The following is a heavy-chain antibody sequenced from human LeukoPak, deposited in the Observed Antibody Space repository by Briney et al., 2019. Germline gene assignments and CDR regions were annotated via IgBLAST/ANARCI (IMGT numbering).Heavy chain of an antibody. CDR2: FRGRGGSP. V-gene: IGHV3-23*01. D-gene: IGHD3-16*02. CDR1: GFTFSTYA. CDR3: AKGYREGPPHFFDY. J-gene: IGHJ4*02. Sequence: GGSLRLSCAASGFTFSTYAMSWVRQAPGKGLEWVSTFRGRGGSPSYADSVKGRFTISRDDSQGTLHLQMNSLRAEDTAVYYCAKGYREGPPHFFDYWGQGTLVTVSS.